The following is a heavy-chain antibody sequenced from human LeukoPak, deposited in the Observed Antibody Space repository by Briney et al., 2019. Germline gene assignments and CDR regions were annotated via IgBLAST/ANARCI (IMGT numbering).Heavy chain of an antibody. V-gene: IGHV4-4*07. D-gene: IGHD2-2*01. CDR3: ARVRVPAAPDY. CDR2: IYYSGST. CDR1: GGSISSYY. Sequence: SETLSLTCTVSGGSISSYYWSWIRQPAGKGLEWIGSIYYSGSTYYNPSLKSRVTISVDTSKNQFSLKLSSVTAADTAVYYCARVRVPAAPDYWGQGTLVTVSS. J-gene: IGHJ4*02.